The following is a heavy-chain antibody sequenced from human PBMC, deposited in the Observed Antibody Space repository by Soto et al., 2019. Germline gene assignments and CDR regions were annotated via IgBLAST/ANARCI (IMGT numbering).Heavy chain of an antibody. J-gene: IGHJ6*02. CDR3: ARVSGSYYYGMDV. D-gene: IGHD1-26*01. V-gene: IGHV4-4*02. CDR2: IYHSGST. CDR1: GGSISSSNW. Sequence: QVQLQESGPGLVKPSGTLSLTCAVSGGSISSSNWWSWVRQPPGKGLEWIGEIYHSGSTNYNPPLTSRVTISIDKSKNQFSLKLSSVTAADTAVYYCARVSGSYYYGMDVWGQGTTVTVSS.